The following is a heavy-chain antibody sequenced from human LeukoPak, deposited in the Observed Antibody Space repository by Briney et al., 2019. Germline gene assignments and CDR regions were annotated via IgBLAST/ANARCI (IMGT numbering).Heavy chain of an antibody. J-gene: IGHJ3*02. V-gene: IGHV1-8*03. Sequence: ASVKVSCKAAGYSFTTFHINWVRQAPGQGPEWMGWVNPDTGNTGFAQKFQGRVTITQNNSVTTVYMELSSLTSEDTAVYYCARRGLVAGIYDLVYGFDIWGQGTMVTVSS. CDR3: ARRGLVAGIYDLVYGFDI. CDR2: VNPDTGNT. CDR1: GYSFTTFH. D-gene: IGHD3/OR15-3a*01.